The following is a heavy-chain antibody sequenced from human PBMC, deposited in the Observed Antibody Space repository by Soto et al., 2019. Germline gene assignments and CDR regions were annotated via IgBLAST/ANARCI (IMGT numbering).Heavy chain of an antibody. D-gene: IGHD6-19*01. J-gene: IGHJ5*02. V-gene: IGHV1-8*01. CDR3: ARVAVADRPRWYKWFDP. CDR2: MNPNSGET. Sequence: GXSVKVSCTASGYTFTDYDINWVRQATGQGLEWIGWMNPNSGETGYAQKFQGRVTMTRSPSLSTAYLELNSLRSDDTAVYYCARVAVADRPRWYKWFDPWGQGTLVTVSS. CDR1: GYTFTDYD.